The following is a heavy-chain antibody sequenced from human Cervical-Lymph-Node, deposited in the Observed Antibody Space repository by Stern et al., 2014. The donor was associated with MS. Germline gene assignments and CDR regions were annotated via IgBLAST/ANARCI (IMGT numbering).Heavy chain of an antibody. CDR2: IDGAVIII. CDR3: ARGGRSSSLDY. J-gene: IGHJ4*02. Sequence: EVQLVESGGGLVQPGGSLRLSCEASGLTFSTYFMQWVSQAPGKGLVWCSRIDGAVIIITYAYSVSCRFIISRANAKNTLYLQMNSLRAEDTAVYYCARGGRSSSLDYWGQGTLVTVSS. V-gene: IGHV3-74*02. D-gene: IGHD6-6*01. CDR1: GLTFSTYF.